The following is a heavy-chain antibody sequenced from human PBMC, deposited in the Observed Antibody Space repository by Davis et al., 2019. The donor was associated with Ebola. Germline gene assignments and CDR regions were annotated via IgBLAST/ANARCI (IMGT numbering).Heavy chain of an antibody. CDR2: INTDTGNP. CDR1: GGTFSSFA. V-gene: IGHV7-4-1*02. Sequence: ASVKVSCKASGGTFSSFAISWVRQAPGQGLEWMGWINTDTGNPTYAQAFMGRFVFSLDTSVTTAYLQISRLKADNTAVYYCATDELRSDWGQGTLVTVSS. D-gene: IGHD4-23*01. J-gene: IGHJ1*01. CDR3: ATDELRSD.